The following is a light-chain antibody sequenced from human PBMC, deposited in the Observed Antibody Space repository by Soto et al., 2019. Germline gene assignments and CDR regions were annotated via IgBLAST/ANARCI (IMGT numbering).Light chain of an antibody. CDR3: QQRSNWPQWT. J-gene: IGKJ1*01. CDR2: DAS. Sequence: EIVLTQSPATLSLSPGERATLSCRASQSVSSYLAWYQQKPGQAPRLLIYDASNRATGIPARFSGSGSGTDLTLTIRSLEPEDFAVYYCQQRSNWPQWTFGQGTKVEI. CDR1: QSVSSY. V-gene: IGKV3-11*01.